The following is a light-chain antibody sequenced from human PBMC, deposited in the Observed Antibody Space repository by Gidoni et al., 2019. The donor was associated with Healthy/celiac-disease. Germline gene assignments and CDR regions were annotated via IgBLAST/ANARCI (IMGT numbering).Light chain of an antibody. Sequence: EIVLTQSPATLSLSPGERATLSCRASQSVSSYLAWYQQKPGQAPRLLIYDASNRVTGIPARFSGSGSGTDFTLTISSLEPEDFAVYYCQQRSNWPPPTFGQGTKVEIK. CDR1: QSVSSY. V-gene: IGKV3-11*01. CDR3: QQRSNWPPPT. J-gene: IGKJ1*01. CDR2: DAS.